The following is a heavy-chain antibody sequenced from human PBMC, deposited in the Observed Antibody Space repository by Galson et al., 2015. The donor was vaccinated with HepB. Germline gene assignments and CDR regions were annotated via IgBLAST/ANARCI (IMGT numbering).Heavy chain of an antibody. CDR3: ASSPREWSGFAFDI. D-gene: IGHD3-3*01. Sequence: SLRLSCAASGFTFSSYWMHWVRQAPGKGLVWVSRINSDGSSTSYADSVKGRFTISRDNAKNTLYLQMNSLRAEDTAVYYCASSPREWSGFAFDIWGQGTMVTVSS. CDR2: INSDGSST. J-gene: IGHJ3*02. CDR1: GFTFSSYW. V-gene: IGHV3-74*01.